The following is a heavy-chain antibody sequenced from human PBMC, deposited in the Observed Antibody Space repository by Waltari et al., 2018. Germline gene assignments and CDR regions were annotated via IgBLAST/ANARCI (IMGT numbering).Heavy chain of an antibody. V-gene: IGHV4-34*01. Sequence: QVQLQQWGAGLLKPSETLSLTCAVYGGSFRGYYWSWLRQPPGKGLEWIGEINHSGSTNYNPCRKSRVTISVDTSKNQFSLKLSSVTAADTAVYYCATGDLRYGDYPYYWGQGTLVTVSS. D-gene: IGHD4-17*01. CDR2: INHSGST. J-gene: IGHJ4*02. CDR1: GGSFRGYY. CDR3: ATGDLRYGDYPYY.